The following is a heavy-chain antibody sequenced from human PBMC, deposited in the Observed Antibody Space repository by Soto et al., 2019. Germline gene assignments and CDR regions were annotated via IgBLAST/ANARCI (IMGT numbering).Heavy chain of an antibody. Sequence: EVQLVESGGGLVKPGGSLRLSCAASGFTFSSYSMNWVRQAPGKSLEWVSSISTTSSYIYYADSVKGRFTVSRDNAKNSLYLQMNSLRAEDTAVYYCAREGSLYVDSASNCVDFWGQGALVTVSS. V-gene: IGHV3-21*01. CDR1: GFTFSSYS. J-gene: IGHJ4*02. D-gene: IGHD4-17*01. CDR3: AREGSLYVDSASNCVDF. CDR2: ISTTSSYI.